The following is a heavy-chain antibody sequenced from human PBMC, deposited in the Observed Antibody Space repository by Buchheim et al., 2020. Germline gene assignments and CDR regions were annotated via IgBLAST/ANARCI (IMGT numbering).Heavy chain of an antibody. CDR1: GGSISSYY. D-gene: IGHD3-9*01. V-gene: IGHV4-59*08. CDR3: ARHGRYFDRLLSTKDGGHYYYGMDV. CDR2: IYYSGST. Sequence: QVQLQESGPGLVKPSETLSLTCTVSGGSISSYYWSWIRQPPGKGLEWIGYIYYSGSTNYNPSLKSRVTISVDTSKNQFSLKLSSVTVADTAVYYCARHGRYFDRLLSTKDGGHYYYGMDVWGQGTT. J-gene: IGHJ6*02.